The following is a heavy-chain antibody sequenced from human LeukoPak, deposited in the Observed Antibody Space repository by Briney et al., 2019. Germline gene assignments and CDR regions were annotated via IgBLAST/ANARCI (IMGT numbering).Heavy chain of an antibody. CDR2: ISSSGSAI. Sequence: PGGSLRLSCAASEFTLSNYDITWVRQAPGKGLEWVSDISSSGSAIYYADSAKGRFTISRDNAKNSLYLQMNSLRAEDTAVYYCARVGYNWNLFDYWGQGTLVTVSS. V-gene: IGHV3-48*03. CDR1: EFTLSNYD. CDR3: ARVGYNWNLFDY. J-gene: IGHJ4*02. D-gene: IGHD1-20*01.